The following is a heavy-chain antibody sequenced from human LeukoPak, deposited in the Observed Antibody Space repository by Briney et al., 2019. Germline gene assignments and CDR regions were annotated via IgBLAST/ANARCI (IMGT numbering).Heavy chain of an antibody. CDR1: GGSISSSSYY. V-gene: IGHV4-39*07. Sequence: SETLSLTCTVSGGSISSSSYYWGWIRQPPGKGLEWIGSIYYSGRTYYNPSLKSRVTISVDTSKNQFSLKLSSVTAADTAVYYCARGAPNLYSSSSYLYFDYWGQGTLVTASS. CDR2: IYYSGRT. CDR3: ARGAPNLYSSSSYLYFDY. J-gene: IGHJ4*02. D-gene: IGHD6-6*01.